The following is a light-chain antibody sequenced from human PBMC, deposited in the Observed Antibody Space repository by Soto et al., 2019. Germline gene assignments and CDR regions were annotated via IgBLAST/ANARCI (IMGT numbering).Light chain of an antibody. CDR1: SSNIGSDY. J-gene: IGLJ1*01. V-gene: IGLV1-47*02. CDR3: AVWDDSLSGYV. CDR2: SNN. Sequence: QSVLTQPPSASGTPGQTVTISCSGTSSNIGSDYVYWFQQLPGTAPNLLIFSNNQRPSGVPDRFSGSKSGTPASLAISGLRSEDEADYYCAVWDDSLSGYVFGTGTKVTVL.